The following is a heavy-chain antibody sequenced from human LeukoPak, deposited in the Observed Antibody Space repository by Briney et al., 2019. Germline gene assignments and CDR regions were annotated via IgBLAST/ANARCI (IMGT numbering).Heavy chain of an antibody. Sequence: GGSLRLSCAASGFTFSSYWMSWVRQAPGKGLEWVANIKQDGSEKYCVDSVKGRFTISRDNAKNSLYLQMNSLRAEDTAVYYCARGSSSSWYQFDYWGQGTLVTVSS. D-gene: IGHD6-13*01. CDR2: IKQDGSEK. J-gene: IGHJ4*02. CDR3: ARGSSSSWYQFDY. V-gene: IGHV3-7*01. CDR1: GFTFSSYW.